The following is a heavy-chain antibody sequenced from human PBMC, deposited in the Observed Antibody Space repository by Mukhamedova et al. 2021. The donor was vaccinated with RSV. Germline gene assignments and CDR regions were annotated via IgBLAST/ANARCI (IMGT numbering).Heavy chain of an antibody. CDR2: TI. J-gene: IGHJ4*02. D-gene: IGHD4-17*01. Sequence: TIYHADSVKGRFTISRDNAKNSLYLQMNSLRAEDTAVYYCARVYGDSDPFWGQGTLVTVSS. V-gene: IGHV3-48*04. CDR3: ARVYGDSDPF.